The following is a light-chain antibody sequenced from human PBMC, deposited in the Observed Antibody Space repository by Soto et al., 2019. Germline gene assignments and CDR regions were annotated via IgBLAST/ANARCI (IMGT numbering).Light chain of an antibody. Sequence: EIVMTQSPATLSVSPGERATLSCRASQSVGSNLAWYQQKPGQAPRLLIYGASTRATGIPARFSGSGSGTDFTLTISSMQSEDFAIYFCQQYNNWPPYRTFGQGINVEIK. CDR2: GAS. J-gene: IGKJ1*01. CDR3: QQYNNWPPYRT. V-gene: IGKV3-15*01. CDR1: QSVGSN.